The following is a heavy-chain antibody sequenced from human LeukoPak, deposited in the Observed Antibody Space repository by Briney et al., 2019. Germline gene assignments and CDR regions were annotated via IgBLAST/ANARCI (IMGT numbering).Heavy chain of an antibody. CDR2: INSDGSST. D-gene: IGHD1-1*01. J-gene: IGHJ6*03. CDR3: AGDLAGGTTGAYYYYMDV. V-gene: IGHV3-74*01. CDR1: GFTFSSYW. Sequence: GGSLRLSCAASGFTFSSYWMHWVRQAPGKGLVWVSRINSDGSSTSYADSVKGRFTIPRDNAKNTLYLQMNSLRAEDTAVYYCAGDLAGGTTGAYYYYMDVWGKGTTVTVSS.